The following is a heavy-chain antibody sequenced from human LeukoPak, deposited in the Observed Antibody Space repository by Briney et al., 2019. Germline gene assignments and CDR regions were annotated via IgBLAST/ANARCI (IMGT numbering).Heavy chain of an antibody. D-gene: IGHD3-10*01. CDR3: AKDRDVRGRGFDY. CDR2: IRYDGSNK. CDR1: GFTFSSYG. J-gene: IGHJ4*02. Sequence: GGALRLSCAASGFTFSSYGMHWVRQAPGKGLEWVAFIRYDGSNKYYADSVKGRFTISRDNSKNTLYLQMNSLRAEDTAVYYCAKDRDVRGRGFDYWGQGTLVTVSS. V-gene: IGHV3-30*02.